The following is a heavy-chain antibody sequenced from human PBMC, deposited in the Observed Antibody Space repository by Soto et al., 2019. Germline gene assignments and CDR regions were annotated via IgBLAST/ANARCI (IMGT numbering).Heavy chain of an antibody. CDR1: GYTFTSYG. V-gene: IGHV1-18*01. D-gene: IGHD6-19*01. Sequence: ASVKVSCKASGYTFTSYGISWVRQAPGQGLEWMGWISVYNGNTSHAQKLQGRVTMTTDTSTSTAYMELRSLRSDDTAIYYCAREGYSSGSNWFDPWGQGTLVTVSS. J-gene: IGHJ5*02. CDR3: AREGYSSGSNWFDP. CDR2: ISVYNGNT.